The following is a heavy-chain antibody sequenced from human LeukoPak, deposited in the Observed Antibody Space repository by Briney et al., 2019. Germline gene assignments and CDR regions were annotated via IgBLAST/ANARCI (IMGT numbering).Heavy chain of an antibody. CDR2: INHSGST. Sequence: SETLSLTCTVSGGSISSGGYYWSWIRQHPGKGLEWIGEINHSGSTNYNPSLKSRVTISVDTSKNQFSLKLSSVTAADTAVYYCATVSGGEYYYYGMDVWGQGTTVTVSS. D-gene: IGHD2-15*01. J-gene: IGHJ6*02. CDR1: GGSISSGGYY. CDR3: ATVSGGEYYYYGMDV. V-gene: IGHV4-39*07.